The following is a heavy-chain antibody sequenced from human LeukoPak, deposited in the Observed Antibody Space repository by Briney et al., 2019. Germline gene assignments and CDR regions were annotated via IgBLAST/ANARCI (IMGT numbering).Heavy chain of an antibody. CDR2: ISGSGGST. D-gene: IGHD3-16*02. J-gene: IGHJ6*02. CDR3: AKDYHPSRQDLSTVGYYGMDV. V-gene: IGHV3-23*01. Sequence: GGSLRLSCAASGFTFSSYAMSWVRQAPGKGLEWVSAISGSGGSTYYADSVKGRFTISRDNSKNTLYLQMNSLRAEDTAVYYCAKDYHPSRQDLSTVGYYGMDVWGQGTTVTVSS. CDR1: GFTFSSYA.